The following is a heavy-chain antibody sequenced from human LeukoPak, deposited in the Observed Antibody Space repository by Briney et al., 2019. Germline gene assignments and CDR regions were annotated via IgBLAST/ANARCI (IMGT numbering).Heavy chain of an antibody. CDR1: GLTFSSSS. J-gene: IGHJ3*02. D-gene: IGHD2-2*02. CDR3: ARSVPAAIKNDAFDI. Sequence: PGGSLGLSCAAPGLTFSSSSMNWVGQPPGKGPEWVSSISSGGSYIFYPDSVKGRFTISRDNAKKLLYLQMNSLRAEDTAVYYCARSVPAAIKNDAFDIWGQGTMVTVSS. V-gene: IGHV3-21*01. CDR2: ISSGGSYI.